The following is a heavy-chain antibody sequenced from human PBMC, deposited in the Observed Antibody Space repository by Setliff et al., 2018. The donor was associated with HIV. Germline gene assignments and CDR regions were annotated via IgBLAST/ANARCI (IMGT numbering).Heavy chain of an antibody. V-gene: IGHV1-69*05. Sequence: SVKVSCKASGGTFSSYAISWVRQAPGQGLEWMGGIIPIFGTANYAQKFQGRVTITTDESTSTAYMELSSLRSGDTAVYYCARGEGSIAVAGIDERYAFDIWGQGTMVTVSS. D-gene: IGHD6-19*01. J-gene: IGHJ3*02. CDR3: ARGEGSIAVAGIDERYAFDI. CDR1: GGTFSSYA. CDR2: IIPIFGTA.